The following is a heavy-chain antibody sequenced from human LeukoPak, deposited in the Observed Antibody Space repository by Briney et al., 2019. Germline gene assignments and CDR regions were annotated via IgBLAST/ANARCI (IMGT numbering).Heavy chain of an antibody. J-gene: IGHJ4*02. V-gene: IGHV3-53*01. CDR1: GFTVSSNY. Sequence: PGGSLRLSCAASGFTVSSNYMSWVRQVPGKGLEWVSVIYSGGSTYYADSVKGRFTISRDNSKNTLYLQMNSLRAEDTAVYYCAGLAVAGYFDYWGQGTLVTVSS. CDR3: AGLAVAGYFDY. CDR2: IYSGGST. D-gene: IGHD6-19*01.